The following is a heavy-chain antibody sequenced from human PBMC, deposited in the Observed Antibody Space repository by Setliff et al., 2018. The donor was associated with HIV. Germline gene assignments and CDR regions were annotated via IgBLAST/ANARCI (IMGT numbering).Heavy chain of an antibody. CDR3: TRDPQNFGLNDNNYYYFMDV. Sequence: SETLSLTCTVSGGSISSHYWSWIRQPPGKGLEWIGYIYYSGSTNYNPSLKSRVTISVDTSKNQFSLKLSSVTAADTAVYYCTRDPQNFGLNDNNYYYFMDVWGKGTTVTVSS. D-gene: IGHD1-1*01. CDR2: IYYSGST. CDR1: GGSISSHY. J-gene: IGHJ6*03. V-gene: IGHV4-59*11.